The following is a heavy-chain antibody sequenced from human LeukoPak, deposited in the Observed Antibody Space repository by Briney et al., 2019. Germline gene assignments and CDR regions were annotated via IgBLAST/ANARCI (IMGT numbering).Heavy chain of an antibody. CDR3: ARGPQTGTTRRGDKFDC. Sequence: PSQTLSLTRAVYGWSVSGYYWSWIRQHPGNGVEWIVEINHSGSTNYNPSLKSRVTISVDTSKNQFSLKLSSVTAADTAVYYCARGPQTGTTRRGDKFDCWGQGTLVTVSS. J-gene: IGHJ4*02. D-gene: IGHD1-7*01. V-gene: IGHV4-34*01. CDR1: GWSVSGYY. CDR2: INHSGST.